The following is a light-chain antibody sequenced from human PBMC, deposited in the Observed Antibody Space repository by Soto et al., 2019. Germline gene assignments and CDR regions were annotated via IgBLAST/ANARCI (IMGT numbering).Light chain of an antibody. CDR2: RNS. CDR1: SSNIGSNY. V-gene: IGLV1-47*01. J-gene: IGLJ7*01. Sequence: QAVVTQTPSASGTPGQRVTISCYGSSSNIGSNYVYWYQQLPGTAPRLLIYRNSERPSGVPDRFSGSKSGTSASLAISGLRSEVEADYYCASWDDSLSAAVFGGGTQLTVL. CDR3: ASWDDSLSAAV.